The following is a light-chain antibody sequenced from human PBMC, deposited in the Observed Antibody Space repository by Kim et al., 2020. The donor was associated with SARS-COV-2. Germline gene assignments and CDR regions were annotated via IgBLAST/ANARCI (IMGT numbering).Light chain of an antibody. CDR3: QAWDCSTDVV. V-gene: IGLV3-1*01. CDR1: KLGDKY. Sequence: SYELTQPPSVSVSPGQTASITCSGDKLGDKYSCWYQQKPGQSPVLAISQASNRPSGIPERSSGSNPGNTATLNTSGTQARVEAAYYCQAWDCSTDVVFCG. CDR2: QAS. J-gene: IGLJ2*01.